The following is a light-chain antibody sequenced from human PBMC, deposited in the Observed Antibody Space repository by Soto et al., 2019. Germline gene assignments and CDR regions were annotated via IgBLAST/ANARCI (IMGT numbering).Light chain of an antibody. J-gene: IGKJ2*01. CDR2: KTS. V-gene: IGKV1-5*03. CDR3: KQYSSYSRYT. Sequence: IQMTQSPSILSASVGDRVTITCRSSQNINSWLAWYQQKPGKAPKLLIYKTSSLESGVPSRFSGSESGTEFILTISSLQPDDFATYYCKQYSSYSRYTLGQGTKLEIK. CDR1: QNINSW.